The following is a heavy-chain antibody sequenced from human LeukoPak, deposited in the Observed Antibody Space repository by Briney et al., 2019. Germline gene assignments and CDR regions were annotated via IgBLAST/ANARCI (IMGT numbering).Heavy chain of an antibody. D-gene: IGHD5-18*01. CDR1: GGTFSSYA. J-gene: IGHJ5*02. Sequence: SVKVSFKASGGTFSSYAISWVRQAPGQGLEWMGGIIPIFGTANYAQKFQGRVTITTDESTSTAYMELSSLRSEDTAVYYCAGRVDTAMVRFDPWGQGTLVTVSS. V-gene: IGHV1-69*05. CDR3: AGRVDTAMVRFDP. CDR2: IIPIFGTA.